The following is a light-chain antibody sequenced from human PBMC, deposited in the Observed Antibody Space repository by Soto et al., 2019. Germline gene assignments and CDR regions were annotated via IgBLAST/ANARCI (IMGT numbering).Light chain of an antibody. CDR1: QSVTSSY. CDR2: GAS. Sequence: EIVLTQSPGTLSLSPGERATLSCRASQSVTSSYLAWWQQKPGQAPRLLIYGASTRATGSPDRFSGSGSGTEFTLTISSLQAEDFAVYYCQHYNTWPWTFGQGTNVDIK. CDR3: QHYNTWPWT. J-gene: IGKJ1*01. V-gene: IGKV3-20*01.